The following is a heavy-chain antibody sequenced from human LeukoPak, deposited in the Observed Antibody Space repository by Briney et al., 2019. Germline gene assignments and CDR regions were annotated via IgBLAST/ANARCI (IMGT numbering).Heavy chain of an antibody. CDR3: AKVLRSLIVVVPAVKGAFDI. CDR1: GFTFSSYA. CDR2: ISGSGGST. D-gene: IGHD2-2*01. Sequence: GGSLRLSCAASGFTFSSYAMSWVRQAPGKGLEWVSAISGSGGSTYYADSVKGRFTISRDNSKNTLYLQMNSLRAEDTAVYYCAKVLRSLIVVVPAVKGAFDIWGQGTTVTVSS. V-gene: IGHV3-23*01. J-gene: IGHJ3*02.